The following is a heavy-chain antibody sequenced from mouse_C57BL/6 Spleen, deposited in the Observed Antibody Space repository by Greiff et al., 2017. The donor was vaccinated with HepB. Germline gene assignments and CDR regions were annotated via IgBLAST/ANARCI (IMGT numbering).Heavy chain of an antibody. V-gene: IGHV14-3*01. J-gene: IGHJ4*01. CDR3: AAPSTVVDYYAMDY. CDR2: IDPANGNT. CDR1: GFNIKNTY. Sequence: VQLKESVAELVRPGASVKLSCTASGFNIKNTYMHWVKQRPEQGLEWIGRIDPANGNTKYAPKFQGKATITADTSSNTAYLQLRSLTSEDTAIYYCAAPSTVVDYYAMDYWGQGTSVTVSS. D-gene: IGHD1-1*01.